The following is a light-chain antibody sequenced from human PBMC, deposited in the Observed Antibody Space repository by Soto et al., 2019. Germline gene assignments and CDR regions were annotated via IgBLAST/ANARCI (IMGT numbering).Light chain of an antibody. V-gene: IGKV3-15*01. CDR3: QHYNDWPT. Sequence: EIVMTQSPATLSVSPGERVTLSCRASQTISSNLAWYQQKPGQAPRLLIFGASTRDADIPDRFNGSGFGTEFTLTISSLQSGDCAVYFCQHYNDWPTFGQGTRVEVK. CDR2: GAS. J-gene: IGKJ1*01. CDR1: QTISSN.